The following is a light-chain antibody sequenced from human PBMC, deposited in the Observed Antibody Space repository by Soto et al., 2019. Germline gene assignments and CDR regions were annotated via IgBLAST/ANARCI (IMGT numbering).Light chain of an antibody. CDR3: CSYAGSYTYI. CDR1: SSDVGGYNY. J-gene: IGLJ1*01. V-gene: IGLV2-11*01. CDR2: DVS. Sequence: QSVLTQPRSVSGSPGQSVTISCTGTSSDVGGYNYVSWYQQHPGKAPKLMIYDVSKRPSGGPDRFSGSKSGNTAPLTISGLQAEEEDDYFCCSYAGSYTYIFGTGTKLTVL.